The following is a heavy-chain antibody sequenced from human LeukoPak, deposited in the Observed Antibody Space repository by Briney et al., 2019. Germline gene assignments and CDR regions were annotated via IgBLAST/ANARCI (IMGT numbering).Heavy chain of an antibody. Sequence: GGSLRLSCAASGFTFSSCAMSWVRQAPGKGLEWVSAISGSGGSTYYADSVKGRFTISRDNSKNTLYLQMNSLRAEDTAVYYCAKGDSSGWYGDAFDIWGQGTMVTVSS. J-gene: IGHJ3*02. CDR3: AKGDSSGWYGDAFDI. CDR2: ISGSGGST. D-gene: IGHD6-19*01. V-gene: IGHV3-23*01. CDR1: GFTFSSCA.